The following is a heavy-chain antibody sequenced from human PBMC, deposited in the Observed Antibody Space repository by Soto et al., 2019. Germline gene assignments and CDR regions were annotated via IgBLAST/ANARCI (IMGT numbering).Heavy chain of an antibody. Sequence: TSETLSLTCAVYGGSFSGYYWSWIRQPPGKGLEWIGEINHSGSTNYNPSPKSRVTISVDTSKNQFSLKLRSVTAADTAVYYCARGLRNWGDHYYYYGMDVWGQGTTVTVSS. CDR1: GGSFSGYY. CDR3: ARGLRNWGDHYYYYGMDV. D-gene: IGHD2-21*02. J-gene: IGHJ6*02. V-gene: IGHV4-34*01. CDR2: INHSGST.